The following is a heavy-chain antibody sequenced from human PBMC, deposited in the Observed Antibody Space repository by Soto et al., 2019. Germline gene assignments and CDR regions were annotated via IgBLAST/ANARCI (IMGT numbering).Heavy chain of an antibody. CDR2: INSDGSST. D-gene: IGHD6-13*01. J-gene: IGHJ4*02. CDR3: AREYSSSSFDY. CDR1: GFTFSSYW. V-gene: IGHV3-74*01. Sequence: GGSLRLSCVASGFTFSSYWMHWVRQAPGKGLVWVSRINSDGSSTNYADSVKGRFIISRDNAKNTLYLQMNSLRAEDTAVYYCAREYSSSSFDYWGQGTLVTVSS.